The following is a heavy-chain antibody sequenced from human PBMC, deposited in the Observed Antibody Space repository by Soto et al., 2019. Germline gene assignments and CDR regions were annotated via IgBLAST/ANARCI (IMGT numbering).Heavy chain of an antibody. CDR3: ARSIVVVTALDY. J-gene: IGHJ4*02. CDR1: GYTFTSYG. V-gene: IGHV1-18*01. CDR2: ISAYNGNT. Sequence: GASVKVSCKASGYTFTSYGITWVRQAPGQGLEWMGWISAYNGNTNYAQKFQGRVTMTTDTSTSTAYMELRSLRSDDTAVYYCARSIVVVTALDYWGQGTLVTVSS. D-gene: IGHD2-21*02.